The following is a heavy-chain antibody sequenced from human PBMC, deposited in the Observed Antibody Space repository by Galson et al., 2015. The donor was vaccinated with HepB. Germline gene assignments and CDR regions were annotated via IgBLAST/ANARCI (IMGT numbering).Heavy chain of an antibody. CDR1: GFTFSNAW. CDR2: IKSKPDGGTA. J-gene: IGHJ4*02. V-gene: IGHV3-15*01. Sequence: SCAASGFTFSNAWMSWVRQVPGKGLEWVGRIKSKPDGGTADYAAPVNGRFNISRDDSRNTLYLQMNSLKAEDTAVYYCTELTSGYWGQGTLVTVSS. D-gene: IGHD1-7*01. CDR3: TELTSGY.